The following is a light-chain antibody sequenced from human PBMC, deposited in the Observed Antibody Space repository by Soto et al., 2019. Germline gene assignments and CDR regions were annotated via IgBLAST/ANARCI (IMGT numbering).Light chain of an antibody. CDR3: QRRSNWPVT. CDR2: DAS. Sequence: EIVLTQSPGTLSMSQGERATLSSRASQSVSRYLASYQQKPDQAPRLLISDASTRPTGISARFSGSGAGTDFNLTISSLGPEDFAMYYCQRRSNWPVTFGQGTKGEVK. CDR1: QSVSRY. J-gene: IGKJ1*01. V-gene: IGKV3-11*01.